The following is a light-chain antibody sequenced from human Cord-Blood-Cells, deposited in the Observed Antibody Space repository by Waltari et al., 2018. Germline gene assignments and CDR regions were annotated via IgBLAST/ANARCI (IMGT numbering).Light chain of an antibody. CDR3: QQYGSSPLIT. Sequence: IVLTPSPGTLSLSPGERATLSCRASQSVSSSYLAWYQQKPGQAPRLLSYGASSRATGIPDRFSGSGSGTDFTLSISRLEPEDCAVYYCQQYGSSPLITFGEGTRLEIK. CDR1: QSVSSSY. V-gene: IGKV3-20*01. J-gene: IGKJ5*01. CDR2: GAS.